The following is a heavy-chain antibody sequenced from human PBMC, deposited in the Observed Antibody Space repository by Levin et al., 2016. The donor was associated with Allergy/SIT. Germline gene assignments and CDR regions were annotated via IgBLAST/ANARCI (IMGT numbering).Heavy chain of an antibody. J-gene: IGHJ4*02. CDR2: IYYSGST. V-gene: IGHV4-39*01. CDR3: ARHPRGSYFDKGDYFDY. D-gene: IGHD3-9*01. Sequence: GSLRLSCTVSGGSISSSSYYWGWIRQPPGKGLEWIGSIYYSGSTYYNPSLKSRVTISVDTSKNQFSLKLSSVTAADTAVYYCARHPRGSYFDKGDYFDYWGQGTLVTVSS. CDR1: GGSISSSSYY.